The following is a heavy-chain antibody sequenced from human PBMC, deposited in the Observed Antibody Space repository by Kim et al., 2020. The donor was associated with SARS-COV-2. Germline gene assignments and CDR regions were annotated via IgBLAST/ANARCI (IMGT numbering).Heavy chain of an antibody. V-gene: IGHV3-23*05. CDR2: LTNSASSA. CDR1: GLAFSDYG. Sequence: GGSLRLSCTASGLAFSDYGMSWVRQAPGKGLEWVSGLTNSASSAYYADSVRGRFTISRDNSKSTVFLQMNSLSAEDKALYYSAKNLVRKWWGVDGAFD. D-gene: IGHD2-15*01. J-gene: IGHJ3*02. CDR3: AKNLVRKWWGVDGAFD.